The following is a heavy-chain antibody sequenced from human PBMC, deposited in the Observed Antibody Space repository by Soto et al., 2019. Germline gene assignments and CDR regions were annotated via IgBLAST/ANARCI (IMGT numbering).Heavy chain of an antibody. CDR3: ARDRRAYGASRRGMDV. CDR1: GYTFTGYY. J-gene: IGHJ6*04. D-gene: IGHD4-17*01. Sequence: ASVKVSCKASGYTFTGYYMHWVRQAPGQGREWMGWINPNSGGTNYAQKLQGRVTMTRDTSISTAYMELSRLRSDDTAVYYCARDRRAYGASRRGMDVWGKGTTVTVSS. V-gene: IGHV1-2*02. CDR2: INPNSGGT.